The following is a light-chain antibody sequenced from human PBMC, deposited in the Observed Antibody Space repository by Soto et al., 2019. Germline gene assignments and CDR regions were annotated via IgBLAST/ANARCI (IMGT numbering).Light chain of an antibody. Sequence: AIRMTQSSSSLSASTGDRVTITCRASQGISSYLAWYQQKPGKAPKLLIYAASTLQSGVPSRFSGSGSGTDFTLTISCLQSEDFATYYCQQYYSYPLTFGPGTKVDIK. CDR2: AAS. J-gene: IGKJ3*01. CDR3: QQYYSYPLT. V-gene: IGKV1-8*01. CDR1: QGISSY.